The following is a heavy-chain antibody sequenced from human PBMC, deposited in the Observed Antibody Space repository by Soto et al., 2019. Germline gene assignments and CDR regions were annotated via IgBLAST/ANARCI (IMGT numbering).Heavy chain of an antibody. D-gene: IGHD1-26*01. CDR3: ARARNSAVADSFDF. J-gene: IGHJ4*02. V-gene: IGHV3-30*04. CDR1: GFTFSRYA. Sequence: QVQVVESGGGVVQPGRSLRLSCAASGFTFSRYAIHWVRQAPGKGLEWVAVISRDGSNKYYVDSVKGRFTISRDNSKNTLYLQMNNLRYEDTAVYYCARARNSAVADSFDFWGQGTLVTVS. CDR2: ISRDGSNK.